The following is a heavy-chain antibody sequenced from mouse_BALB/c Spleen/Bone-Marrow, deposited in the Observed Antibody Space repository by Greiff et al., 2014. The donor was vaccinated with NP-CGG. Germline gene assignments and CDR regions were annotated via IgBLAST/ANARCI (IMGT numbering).Heavy chain of an antibody. CDR3: AKHDTTVVVDY. CDR1: GFSLTDYG. Sequence: VQRVESGPGLVAPSQSLSITCTVSGFSLTDYGVSWIRQPPGKGLEWLGVVWGGGITYYNSTLKSRLSITKDNSKSQVLLKMNSLQTDDTAMYYCAKHDTTVVVDYWGQGTTPTVSS. J-gene: IGHJ2*01. V-gene: IGHV2-6-5*01. CDR2: VWGGGIT. D-gene: IGHD1-1*01.